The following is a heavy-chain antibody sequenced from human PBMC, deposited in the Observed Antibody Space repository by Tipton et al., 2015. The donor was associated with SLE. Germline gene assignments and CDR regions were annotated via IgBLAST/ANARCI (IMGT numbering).Heavy chain of an antibody. V-gene: IGHV3-23*01. J-gene: IGHJ5*02. D-gene: IGHD2-15*01. CDR1: GFTFSSYA. CDR3: AKEGIGCSGGSCLGWFDP. Sequence: SLRLSCAASGFTFSSYAMSWVRQAPGKGLEWVSAISGSGGSTYYADSVKGRFTISRDNSKNTLYLQMNSLRAEDTAVYYCAKEGIGCSGGSCLGWFDPWGQGTLVTVSS. CDR2: ISGSGGST.